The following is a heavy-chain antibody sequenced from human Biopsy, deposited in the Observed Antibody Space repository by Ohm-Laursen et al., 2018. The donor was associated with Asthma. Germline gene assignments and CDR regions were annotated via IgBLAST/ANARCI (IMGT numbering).Heavy chain of an antibody. D-gene: IGHD3-22*01. CDR3: ARQSGQDNGDSSAFDT. Sequence: LRLSCAASGFVFSQCGMHWVRQGPGTGLEWVALVSSDGHNKYYEQSVKGRFTMSRDNSRNRLDLQINRLTVEDSAVYFCARQSGQDNGDSSAFDTWGQGTKVAVSS. CDR2: VSSDGHNK. CDR1: GFVFSQCG. J-gene: IGHJ3*02. V-gene: IGHV3-30*03.